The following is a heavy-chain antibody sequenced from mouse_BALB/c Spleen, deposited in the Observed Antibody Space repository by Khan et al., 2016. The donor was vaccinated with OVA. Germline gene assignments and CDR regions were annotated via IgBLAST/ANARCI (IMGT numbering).Heavy chain of an antibody. CDR3: ARVGYGSFAY. J-gene: IGHJ3*01. CDR1: GYTFTSYG. D-gene: IGHD1-2*01. Sequence: QVQLQQSGPVLVKPGALVKMSCKASGYTFTSYGINWVRQRPGQGLEGIGWIYPGDGSTKYNEKFKGTATLTADKSSSTAYMQLSSLTSENSAVYFCARVGYGSFAYWGQGTLVTVSA. CDR2: IYPGDGST. V-gene: IGHV1S56*01.